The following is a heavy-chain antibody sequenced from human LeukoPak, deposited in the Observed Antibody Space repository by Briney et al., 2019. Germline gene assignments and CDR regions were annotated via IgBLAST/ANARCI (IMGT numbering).Heavy chain of an antibody. CDR3: ARRAYDYVWKADWFDP. CDR1: GYTFTSYY. V-gene: IGHV1-46*01. Sequence: GASVKVSCKASGYTFTSYYMHWVRQAPGQGLEWMGIINPSGGSTSYAQKFQGRVTMTRDTSTSTVYMELSSLRSEDTAVYYCARRAYDYVWKADWFDPWGQGTLVTVSS. J-gene: IGHJ5*02. CDR2: INPSGGST. D-gene: IGHD3-16*01.